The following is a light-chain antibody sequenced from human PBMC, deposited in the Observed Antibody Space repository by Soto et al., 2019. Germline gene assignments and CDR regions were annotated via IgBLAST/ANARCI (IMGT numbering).Light chain of an antibody. J-gene: IGKJ4*01. V-gene: IGKV3-11*01. CDR2: DAS. Sequence: EIVLTQSPATLSLSPGERATLSCRASQSVYSYLAWYQQRPGQAPRLLIYDASNRATGIPARFTGSGSATDFTLTINGLEPEDFAVYYCQQYGSSPGTFGGGTKVEIK. CDR1: QSVYSY. CDR3: QQYGSSPGT.